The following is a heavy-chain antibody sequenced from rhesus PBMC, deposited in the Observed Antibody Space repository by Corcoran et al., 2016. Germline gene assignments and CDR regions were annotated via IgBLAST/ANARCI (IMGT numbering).Heavy chain of an antibody. CDR1: GYTFSSYS. V-gene: IGHV1-200*01. CDR3: ARGSYYFGY. CDR2: SNPGNGNT. J-gene: IGHJ4*01. Sequence: QVQLVQSGAEVKKPGASVKLSCKASGYTFSSYSINWVRQAHGQGREWMGWSNPGNGNTGYPQKFQGRVPLTRDTSTSTVDMEVSSLGSEDTAVYYGARGSYYFGYWGQGVLVTVSP. D-gene: IGHD2-15*01.